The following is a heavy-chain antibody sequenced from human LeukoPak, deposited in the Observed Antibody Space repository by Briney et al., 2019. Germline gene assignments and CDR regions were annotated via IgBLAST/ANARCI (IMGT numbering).Heavy chain of an antibody. CDR3: ARGRWLQPDNWFDP. Sequence: PGGSLRLSCAASGFSFGTSGMDWVRQAPGKGLVWVSRINSDGTSTSYADSVKGRFTISRDNAKNTLHLQMNSLRDEDTAVNYCARGRWLQPDNWFDPWGQGTLVTVSS. CDR1: GFSFGTSG. CDR2: INSDGTST. J-gene: IGHJ5*02. D-gene: IGHD5-24*01. V-gene: IGHV3-74*01.